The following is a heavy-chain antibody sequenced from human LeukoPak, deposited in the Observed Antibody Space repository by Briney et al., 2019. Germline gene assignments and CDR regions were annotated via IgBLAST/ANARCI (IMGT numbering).Heavy chain of an antibody. Sequence: GGSLRLSCAASGFTFSSYSMNWVRQAPGKGLEWVSSISSSSSTYYADSVKGRFTISRDNSKNTLYLQINSLRAEDTAVYYCAEGGAVSSKSIIMVRGTRRYYYNMDVWGKGTTVTISS. CDR1: GFTFSSYS. CDR3: AEGGAVSSKSIIMVRGTRRYYYNMDV. D-gene: IGHD3-10*01. J-gene: IGHJ6*03. CDR2: ISSSSST. V-gene: IGHV3-21*04.